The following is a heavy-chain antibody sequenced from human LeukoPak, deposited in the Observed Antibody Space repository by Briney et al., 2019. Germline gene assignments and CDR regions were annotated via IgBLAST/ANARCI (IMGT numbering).Heavy chain of an antibody. CDR3: AKDLGYCSSTRRSVAFDI. D-gene: IGHD2-2*01. CDR2: IRSDGSIK. Sequence: PGGSLRLSCAASGFTFSNYGIHWVRQAPGKGLEWVTFIRSDGSIKYYADSVKGRFTISRDNYKNTLYPQMNSLRAEDTAVYYCAKDLGYCSSTRRSVAFDIWGQGTMVTVSS. CDR1: GFTFSNYG. V-gene: IGHV3-30*02. J-gene: IGHJ3*02.